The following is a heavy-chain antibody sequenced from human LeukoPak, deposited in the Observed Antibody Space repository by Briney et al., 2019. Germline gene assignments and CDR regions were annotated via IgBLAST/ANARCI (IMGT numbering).Heavy chain of an antibody. CDR1: GFTFYDYG. Sequence: GCLRLSCAASGFTFYDYGMCWVRPAPGKGVEWVSGINMDGDSTVYADSVKGRFTISRDNAKNSLYLQMSSVRGEDTALYYCASGGWFGDLLFDYWGQGTLVTVSS. CDR3: ASGGWFGDLLFDY. V-gene: IGHV3-20*04. J-gene: IGHJ4*02. CDR2: INMDGDST. D-gene: IGHD3-10*01.